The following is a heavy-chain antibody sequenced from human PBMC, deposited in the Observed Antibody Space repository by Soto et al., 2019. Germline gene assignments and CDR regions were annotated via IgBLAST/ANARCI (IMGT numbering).Heavy chain of an antibody. Sequence: KSSETLSLTCAVYGGSFSGYYWSWIRQPPGKGLEWIGEINHSGSTNYNPSLKSRVTISVDTSKNQFSLKLSSVTAADTAVYYCANSQKLLWFGESSSVFDYWGQGTLATVSS. CDR2: INHSGST. J-gene: IGHJ4*02. V-gene: IGHV4-34*01. D-gene: IGHD3-10*01. CDR3: ANSQKLLWFGESSSVFDY. CDR1: GGSFSGYY.